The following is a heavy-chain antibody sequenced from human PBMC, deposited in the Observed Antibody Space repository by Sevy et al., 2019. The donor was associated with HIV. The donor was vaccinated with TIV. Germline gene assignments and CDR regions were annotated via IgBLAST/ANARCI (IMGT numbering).Heavy chain of an antibody. D-gene: IGHD6-13*01. CDR2: IYPGDSDT. V-gene: IGHV5-51*01. J-gene: IGHJ6*03. Sequence: GESLKISCKGSGYSFTSYWIGWVRQMPGKGLEWMGIIYPGDSDTRYSPSFQGQVTISADKSISTAYLQWSILKASDTAMYYCARIGAEYSSSWYAIYYYYYYMDVWGKGTTVTVSS. CDR3: ARIGAEYSSSWYAIYYYYYYMDV. CDR1: GYSFTSYW.